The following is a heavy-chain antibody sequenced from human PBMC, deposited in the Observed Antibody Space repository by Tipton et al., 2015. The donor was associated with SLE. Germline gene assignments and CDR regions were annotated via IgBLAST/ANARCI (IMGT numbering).Heavy chain of an antibody. D-gene: IGHD1-26*01. Sequence: TLSLTCAVYGDSFIGHYWTWIRQSPGKGLEWIGEINNIGSSNYNPTLKSRVTISVDTSKTQFSLRLTSVTAADTAVYYCASLAGTYSSYFRDYWGRGALVSVSS. CDR1: GDSFIGHY. CDR3: ASLAGTYSSYFRDY. CDR2: INNIGSS. J-gene: IGHJ4*02. V-gene: IGHV4-34*01.